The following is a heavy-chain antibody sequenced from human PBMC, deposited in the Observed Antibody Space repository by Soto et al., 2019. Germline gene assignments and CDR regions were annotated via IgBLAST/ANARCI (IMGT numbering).Heavy chain of an antibody. Sequence: EVQLVESGGGLVKPGGSLRLSCAASGFTFSNAWMSWVRQAPGKGLEWVGRIKSKTDGGTTDYAAPGKGRFTISRDDSKNTLYLQMNSLKTEDTAVYYCTTEAPATVTTYDAFDIWGQGTMVNVSS. V-gene: IGHV3-15*01. CDR3: TTEAPATVTTYDAFDI. CDR2: IKSKTDGGTT. D-gene: IGHD4-17*01. J-gene: IGHJ3*02. CDR1: GFTFSNAW.